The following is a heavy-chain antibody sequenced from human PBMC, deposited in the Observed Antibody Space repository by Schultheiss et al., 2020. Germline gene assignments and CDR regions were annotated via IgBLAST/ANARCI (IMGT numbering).Heavy chain of an antibody. D-gene: IGHD2-2*01. CDR2: IYHSGST. CDR3: ATTLPAASDNNWFDP. CDR1: GYSISSGYY. J-gene: IGHJ5*02. V-gene: IGHV4-38-2*01. Sequence: SETLSLTCVVSGYSISSGYYWGWIRQHPGKGLEWIGNIYHSGSTYYNPSLKIRVTISVDTSKNQFSLQLSSVTAADTAVYYCATTLPAASDNNWFDPWGQGTLVTVSS.